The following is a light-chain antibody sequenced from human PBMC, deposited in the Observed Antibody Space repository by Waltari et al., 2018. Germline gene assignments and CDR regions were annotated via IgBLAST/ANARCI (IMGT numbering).Light chain of an antibody. Sequence: VILTQSTATLSLSPGERATLSCRASQSVSSYLAWYQQKPGQAPRLLIYGASSRATGIPDRFSGSGSGTEFTLTISSLEPEDFAVYYCQKYSSSPRTFGQGTKVEIK. V-gene: IGKV3-20*01. CDR3: QKYSSSPRT. CDR1: QSVSSY. J-gene: IGKJ1*01. CDR2: GAS.